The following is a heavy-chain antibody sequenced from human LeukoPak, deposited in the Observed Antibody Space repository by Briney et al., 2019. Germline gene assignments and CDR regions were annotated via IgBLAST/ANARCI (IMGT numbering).Heavy chain of an antibody. V-gene: IGHV4-59*01. CDR1: GGPISSYY. D-gene: IGHD3-10*01. Sequence: SETLSLTCTVSGGPISSYYWSWIRQPPGTGLEWIGYIYYSGSTNYNPSLKSRVTISVDTSKNQFSLKLSAVTAADTAVYYCARNYGSGSYWWFDPWGQGTLVTVSS. J-gene: IGHJ5*02. CDR3: ARNYGSGSYWWFDP. CDR2: IYYSGST.